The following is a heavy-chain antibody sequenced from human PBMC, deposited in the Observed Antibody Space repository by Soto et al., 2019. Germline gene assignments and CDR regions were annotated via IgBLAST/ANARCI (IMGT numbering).Heavy chain of an antibody. CDR1: GFTFSSYA. D-gene: IGHD3-10*01. CDR3: ARDYRGWFGQDYYYYGMDV. J-gene: IGHJ6*02. CDR2: ISYDGSNK. V-gene: IGHV3-30-3*01. Sequence: GGSLRLSCAASGFTFSSYAMHCVRQAPCKGLEWVAVISYDGSNKYYADSVKGRFTISRDNSKNTLYLQMNSLRAEDRAVYYCARDYRGWFGQDYYYYGMDVWGQGTTVTVSS.